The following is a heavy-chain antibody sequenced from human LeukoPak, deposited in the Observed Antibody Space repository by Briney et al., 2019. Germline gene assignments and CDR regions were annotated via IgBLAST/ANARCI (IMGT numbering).Heavy chain of an antibody. D-gene: IGHD2-15*01. CDR2: IKQDGSEK. J-gene: IGHJ4*02. CDR3: AADSGGSRY. V-gene: IGHV3-7*01. Sequence: GRSLRLSCAASGFTFSSYGMHWVRQAPGRGLEWVANIKQDGSEKYYADSVKGRFTISRDNAKNSLYLQMNSLRVEDTAMYYCAADSGGSRYWGQGTLATVSS. CDR1: GFTFSSYG.